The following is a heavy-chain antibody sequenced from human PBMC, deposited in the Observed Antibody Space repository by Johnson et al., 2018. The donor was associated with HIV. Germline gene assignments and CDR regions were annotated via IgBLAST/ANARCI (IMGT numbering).Heavy chain of an antibody. CDR2: ISYDGSKK. J-gene: IGHJ3*02. D-gene: IGHD1-7*01. Sequence: QVQLVESGGGVVQPGRSLRLSCAASGFTFSSYAMHWVRQAPGKGLEWVAVISYDGSKKYYVDSVKGRFTISRDNSKNTLYLQMNSLSAEDTAVYYCARDERWDYYDAFDIWGQGTMVTVSS. CDR1: GFTFSSYA. V-gene: IGHV3-30*04. CDR3: ARDERWDYYDAFDI.